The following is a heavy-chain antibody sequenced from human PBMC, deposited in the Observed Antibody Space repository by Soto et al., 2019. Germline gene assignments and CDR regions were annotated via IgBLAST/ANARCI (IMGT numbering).Heavy chain of an antibody. V-gene: IGHV3-66*01. J-gene: IGHJ3*02. CDR3: ARDQGRLVPAAMDAFDI. CDR1: GFTVSSNY. D-gene: IGHD2-2*01. CDR2: IYSGGST. Sequence: GGSLRLSCAASGFTVSSNYMSWVRQAPGKGLEWVSVIYSGGSTYYADSVKGRFTISRDNSKNTLYLQMNSLRAEDTAVYYCARDQGRLVPAAMDAFDIWGQGTMVTVSS.